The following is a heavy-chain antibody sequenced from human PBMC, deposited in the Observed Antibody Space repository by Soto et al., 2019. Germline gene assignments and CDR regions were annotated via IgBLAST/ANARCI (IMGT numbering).Heavy chain of an antibody. CDR1: GITFGSRA. CDR3: ARDPSFGGLDY. CDR2: INQDGSDE. Sequence: EVQLSESGGDLVQPGGSLRLSCVASGITFGSRAMSWVRQTPGEGLEWVANINQDGSDEGYVDSVKGRFTVSRDNAKNSLFLQMNSLRVEDTAVYYCARDPSFGGLDYWGQGTLVTVSS. D-gene: IGHD3-16*01. V-gene: IGHV3-7*01. J-gene: IGHJ4*02.